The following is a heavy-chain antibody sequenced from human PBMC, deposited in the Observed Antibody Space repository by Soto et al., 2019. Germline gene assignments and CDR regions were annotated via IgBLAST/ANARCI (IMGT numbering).Heavy chain of an antibody. J-gene: IGHJ4*02. D-gene: IGHD3-9*01. V-gene: IGHV1-8*01. CDR1: GYTFTSYD. Sequence: QVPLVQSGAEVKKPGASVKVSCKASGYTFTSYDINWVRQATGQGLEWMGWMNPNSGNTGYAQKFQGRVTMTRNTSISTAYMGLSSLRSEDTAVYYCARGTGLRYFDWKHYFDYWGQGTLVTVSS. CDR2: MNPNSGNT. CDR3: ARGTGLRYFDWKHYFDY.